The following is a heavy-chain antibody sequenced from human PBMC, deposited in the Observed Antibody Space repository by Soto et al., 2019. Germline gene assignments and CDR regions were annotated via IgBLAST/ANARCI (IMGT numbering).Heavy chain of an antibody. Sequence: SVKVSCKASGGTFSSYAISWVRQAPGQGLEWMGGIIPIFGTANYAQKFQGRVTMTRNTSISTAYMELSSLRSEDTAVYYCASIGYCSGGSCSPTGYWGQGTLVTVSS. J-gene: IGHJ4*02. V-gene: IGHV1-69*05. CDR1: GGTFSSYA. D-gene: IGHD2-15*01. CDR2: IIPIFGTA. CDR3: ASIGYCSGGSCSPTGY.